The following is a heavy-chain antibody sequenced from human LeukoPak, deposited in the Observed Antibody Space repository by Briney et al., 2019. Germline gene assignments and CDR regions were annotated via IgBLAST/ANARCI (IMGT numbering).Heavy chain of an antibody. V-gene: IGHV4-4*07. CDR2: IYTSGST. D-gene: IGHD3-16*01. Sequence: PSETLSLTCTVSGGSISSYYWSWIRQPAGKGLEWIGRIYTSGSTNYNPSLKSRVTMSVDTSKNQFSLKLSSVTAADTAVYYCARERRLGIPSYYYMDVWGKGTTVTVSS. J-gene: IGHJ6*03. CDR1: GGSISSYY. CDR3: ARERRLGIPSYYYMDV.